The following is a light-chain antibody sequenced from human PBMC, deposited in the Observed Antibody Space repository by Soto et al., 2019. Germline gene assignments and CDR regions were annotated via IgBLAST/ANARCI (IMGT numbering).Light chain of an antibody. CDR3: QQSYSTPYT. Sequence: DIQMTQSPSSLSASVGDRVTITCRASQTISSYLNWHQQKPGKAPNLLIYVASSLQSGVPSRFSGSGSGTDFTLTISSLQPEDFATYYCQQSYSTPYTFGQGTKLEIK. CDR2: VAS. CDR1: QTISSY. J-gene: IGKJ2*01. V-gene: IGKV1-39*01.